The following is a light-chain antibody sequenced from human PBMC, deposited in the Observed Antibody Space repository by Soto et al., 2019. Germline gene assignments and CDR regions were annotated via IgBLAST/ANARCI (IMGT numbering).Light chain of an antibody. J-gene: IGKJ4*01. V-gene: IGKV4-1*01. CDR3: QQYYDNPLT. Sequence: DFVLTQSPDSLAVSLGERATINCKSSQSVLYNSNKKDYFAWYQQRPGQPPKLLIYWASTRESGVPDRFSASGSGTDFTLTISRLQAEDVGVYCCQQYYDNPLTFGGGTRVEIK. CDR2: WAS. CDR1: QSVLYNSNKKDY.